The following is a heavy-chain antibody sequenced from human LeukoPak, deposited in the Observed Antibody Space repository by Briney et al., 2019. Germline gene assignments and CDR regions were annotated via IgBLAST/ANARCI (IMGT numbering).Heavy chain of an antibody. D-gene: IGHD3/OR15-3a*01. Sequence: SETLSLTCTVSGGSISSSSYYWGWIRQPPGKGLEWIGSIHYSGSTYYNPSLKSRVTISVDTSKNQFSLNLSSVTAADTAVYYCARQEIGLRSFDPWGQGTLVTVSS. CDR1: GGSISSSSYY. CDR3: ARQEIGLRSFDP. J-gene: IGHJ5*02. CDR2: IHYSGST. V-gene: IGHV4-39*01.